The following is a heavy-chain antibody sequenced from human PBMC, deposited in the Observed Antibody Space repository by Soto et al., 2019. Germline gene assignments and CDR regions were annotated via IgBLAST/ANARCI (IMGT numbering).Heavy chain of an antibody. CDR3: ARLVVVTAIVGDDY. D-gene: IGHD2-21*02. Sequence: GGSLRLSCAASGFTFSSYAMHWVRQAPGKGLEWVAVISYDGSNKYYADSVKGRFTISRDNSKNTLYLQMNSLRAEDTAVYYCARLVVVTAIVGDDYWGQGTLVTVSS. V-gene: IGHV3-30-3*01. CDR1: GFTFSSYA. CDR2: ISYDGSNK. J-gene: IGHJ4*02.